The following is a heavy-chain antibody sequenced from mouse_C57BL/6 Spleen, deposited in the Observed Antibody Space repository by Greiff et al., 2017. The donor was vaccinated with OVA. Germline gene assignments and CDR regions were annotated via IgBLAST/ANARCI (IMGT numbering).Heavy chain of an antibody. CDR2: INPSSGYT. CDR1: GFTFTSYT. D-gene: IGHD2-5*01. CDR3: ALYSNFEGYFDV. V-gene: IGHV1-4*01. Sequence: VQLQQSGAELARPGASVKMSCKASGFTFTSYTMHWVKQRPGQGLEWIGYINPSSGYTKYNQKSKDKATLTADKSSSTAYMQLSSLTSEDSAVYYCALYSNFEGYFDVWGTGTTVTVSS. J-gene: IGHJ1*03.